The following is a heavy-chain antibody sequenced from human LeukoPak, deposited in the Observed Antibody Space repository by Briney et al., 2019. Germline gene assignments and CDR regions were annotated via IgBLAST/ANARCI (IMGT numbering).Heavy chain of an antibody. J-gene: IGHJ4*02. CDR1: GGTFSSYA. V-gene: IGHV1-69*13. CDR3: AREYCGGDCYDYYFDY. Sequence: PVKVSCKASGGTFSSYAISWVRQAPGQRLEWMGGIIPIFCTANYAQKFQGRVTITADESTSTAYMELSSLRSEDTAVYYCAREYCGGDCYDYYFDYWGQGTLVTVSS. CDR2: IIPIFCTA. D-gene: IGHD2-21*02.